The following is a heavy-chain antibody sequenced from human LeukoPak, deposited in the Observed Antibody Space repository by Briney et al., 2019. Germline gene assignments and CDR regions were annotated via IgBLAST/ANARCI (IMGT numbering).Heavy chain of an antibody. J-gene: IGHJ4*02. D-gene: IGHD3-22*01. Sequence: GGSLRLSCAASGFTFSNYAMSWVRQAPGKGLEWVAAMSESGSSTWYADSVKGRSTISRDNSKNTLFLQMNSLRAEDTAVYYCAKDLYDSSGSRYDYWGQGTLVTVSS. CDR3: AKDLYDSSGSRYDY. CDR2: MSESGSST. V-gene: IGHV3-23*01. CDR1: GFTFSNYA.